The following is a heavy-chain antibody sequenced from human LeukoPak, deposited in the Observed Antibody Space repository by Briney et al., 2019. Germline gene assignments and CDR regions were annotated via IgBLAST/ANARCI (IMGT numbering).Heavy chain of an antibody. CDR3: ARDRGDGYSAYYFDY. Sequence: ASVKVSCKASGYTFTGYYLHWVRQAPGQGLEWMGWINPDSGGTNYAQKFQGRVTMTRDTSISTAYLDLSRLRSDDTAVYYCARDRGDGYSAYYFDYWGQGTLVTVSS. CDR2: INPDSGGT. V-gene: IGHV1-2*02. CDR1: GYTFTGYY. D-gene: IGHD5-24*01. J-gene: IGHJ4*02.